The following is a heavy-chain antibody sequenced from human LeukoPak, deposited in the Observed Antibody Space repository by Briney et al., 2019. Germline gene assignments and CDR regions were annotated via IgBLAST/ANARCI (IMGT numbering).Heavy chain of an antibody. V-gene: IGHV3-21*01. D-gene: IGHD3-10*01. J-gene: IGHJ4*02. CDR1: GFTFSSYG. CDR3: AREDREFGTN. Sequence: SGGSLRLSCAASGFTFSSYGMHWVRQAPGKGLEWVSSISSSSSYIYYADSVKGRFTISRDNAKNSLYLQMNSLRAEDTAVYYCAREDREFGTNWGQGTLVTVSS. CDR2: ISSSSSYI.